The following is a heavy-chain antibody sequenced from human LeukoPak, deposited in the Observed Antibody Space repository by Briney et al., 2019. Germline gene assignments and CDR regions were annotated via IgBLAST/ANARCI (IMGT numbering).Heavy chain of an antibody. V-gene: IGHV3-30*18. Sequence: GRSLRLSCAASGFTFSSYGMHWVRQAPGKGLEWVAVISYDGSDKYYADSVKGRFTISRDNSKNTLYLQMNSLRAEDTAVHSCAKDAFSSGWELFDYWGQGTLVTVSS. CDR3: AKDAFSSGWELFDY. D-gene: IGHD6-19*01. CDR1: GFTFSSYG. CDR2: ISYDGSDK. J-gene: IGHJ4*02.